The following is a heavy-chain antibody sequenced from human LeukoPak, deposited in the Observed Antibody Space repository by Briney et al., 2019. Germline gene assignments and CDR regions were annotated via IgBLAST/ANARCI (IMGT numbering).Heavy chain of an antibody. V-gene: IGHV3-48*01. CDR1: GFTFSSYS. D-gene: IGHD2-2*01. J-gene: IGHJ4*02. CDR3: ARDECTYTSCYDRTIPPGHFDY. CDR2: ISSSSSTI. Sequence: PGGSLRLSCAASGFTFSSYSMNWVRQAPGKGLEWVSYISSSSSTIYYADSVKGRFTISRDNAKNSLYLQMNSLRAEDTAVYYCARDECTYTSCYDRTIPPGHFDYWGQGTLVTVSS.